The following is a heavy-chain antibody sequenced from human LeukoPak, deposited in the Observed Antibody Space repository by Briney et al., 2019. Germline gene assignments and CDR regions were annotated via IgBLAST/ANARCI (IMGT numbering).Heavy chain of an antibody. D-gene: IGHD6-6*01. CDR1: GFTFSSYA. CDR2: ISGSGGST. Sequence: PGGSLRLSCAASGFTFSSYAMSWVRQAPGXXXXWVSAISGSGGSTYYADSVKGRFTISRDNSKNTLYLQMNSLRAEDTAVYYCAKDLWKAARSDYWGQGTLVTVSS. J-gene: IGHJ4*02. V-gene: IGHV3-23*01. CDR3: AKDLWKAARSDY.